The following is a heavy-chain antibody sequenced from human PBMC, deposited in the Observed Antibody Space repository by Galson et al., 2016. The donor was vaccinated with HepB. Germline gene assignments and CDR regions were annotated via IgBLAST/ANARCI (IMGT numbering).Heavy chain of an antibody. V-gene: IGHV1-24*01. Sequence: SVKVPCKVSIYSLTDLSMYWVRQAPGKGLEWMGGFDPENGETISAQRFQGRVTMTEDTSTDTAYMELSSLKTDDTTVYYCAAGDRGDHLLYHISFGFWGQGTLDTVSS. CDR2: FDPENGET. D-gene: IGHD2-2*02. CDR1: IYSLTDLS. CDR3: AAGDRGDHLLYHISFGF. J-gene: IGHJ4*02.